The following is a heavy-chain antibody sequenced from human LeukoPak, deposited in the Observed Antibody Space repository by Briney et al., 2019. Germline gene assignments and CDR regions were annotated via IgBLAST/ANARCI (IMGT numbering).Heavy chain of an antibody. J-gene: IGHJ4*02. CDR2: IYPGDSDT. Sequence: GESLKISCKGSGYSFTSYWVGWVRQMPGKGLGWWGIIYPGDSDTRYSPSFQGQVTISTDKSISTAYLQWSSLKASDTAMYYCARQSESYEGGRYWGQGTLVTVSS. D-gene: IGHD1-26*01. CDR3: ARQSESYEGGRY. CDR1: GYSFTSYW. V-gene: IGHV5-51*01.